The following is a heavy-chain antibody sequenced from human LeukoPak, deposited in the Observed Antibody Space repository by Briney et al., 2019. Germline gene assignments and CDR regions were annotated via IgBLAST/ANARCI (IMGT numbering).Heavy chain of an antibody. J-gene: IGHJ1*01. V-gene: IGHV1-69*05. CDR2: IIPIFGTA. CDR3: ARDKAVTTELTQYFHH. D-gene: IGHD4-11*01. Sequence: ASVKVSCKASGYTFTSYGISWVRQAPGQGLEWMGGIIPIFGTANYAQKFQGRVTITTDTSTSTAYMELRSLTSDDTAVYYCARDKAVTTELTQYFHHWGQGTLVTVSS. CDR1: GYTFTSYG.